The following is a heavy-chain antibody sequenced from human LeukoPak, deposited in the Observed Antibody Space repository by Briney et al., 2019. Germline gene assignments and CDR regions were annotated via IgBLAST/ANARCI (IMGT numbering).Heavy chain of an antibody. Sequence: GGSLRLSCAAXGXTXXXYGMHXXXXXPGXGLEWVAVISYDGSNKYYXDSXKGRFTISRDNSKNTLYLQMNSLRAEDTAVYYCAKDTNRWFGELYGMDVWGQGTTVTVSS. J-gene: IGHJ6*02. D-gene: IGHD3-10*01. CDR3: AKDTNRWFGELYGMDV. CDR1: GXTXXXYG. CDR2: ISYDGSNK. V-gene: IGHV3-30*18.